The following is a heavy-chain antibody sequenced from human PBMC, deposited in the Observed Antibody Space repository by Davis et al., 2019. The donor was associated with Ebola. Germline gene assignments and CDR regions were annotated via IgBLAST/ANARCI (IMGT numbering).Heavy chain of an antibody. CDR3: ARYCSGGSCYSSPDWFDP. V-gene: IGHV1-69*13. J-gene: IGHJ5*02. CDR2: IIPIFGTA. Sequence: SVKVSCKASGGTFSSYAISWVRQAPGQGLEWMGGIIPIFGTANYAQKFQGRVTITADESTSTAYMELSSLRSEDTAVYYCARYCSGGSCYSSPDWFDPWGQGTLVTVSS. D-gene: IGHD2-15*01. CDR1: GGTFSSYA.